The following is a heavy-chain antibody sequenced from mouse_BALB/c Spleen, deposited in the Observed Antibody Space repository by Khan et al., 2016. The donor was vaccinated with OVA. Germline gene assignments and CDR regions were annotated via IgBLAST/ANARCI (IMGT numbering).Heavy chain of an antibody. J-gene: IGHJ3*01. CDR3: ATPITTVVPFAY. D-gene: IGHD1-1*01. Sequence: QIQLVQSGPGLVAPSQSLSITCTVSGFSLTSYGVHWVRQPPGKGLEWLGVIWAGGSTNYNSALMSRLSISKDNSKSQVFLKMNSLQTDDTAMYYCATPITTVVPFAYWGQGTLVTVSA. CDR1: GFSLTSYG. V-gene: IGHV2-9*02. CDR2: IWAGGST.